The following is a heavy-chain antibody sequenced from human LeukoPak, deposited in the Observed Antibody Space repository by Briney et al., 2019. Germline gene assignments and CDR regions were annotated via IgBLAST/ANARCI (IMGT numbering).Heavy chain of an antibody. J-gene: IGHJ4*02. CDR3: ARHRSGTYYRFDY. V-gene: IGHV4-39*01. D-gene: IGHD1-26*01. Sequence: SETLSLTCTVSGDSIGSSSYFWDWIRQPPGKGLEWIGSIYYGGSSYYNPSLKSRVTISVDTSKNQFSLKLSSVTAADTAVYYCARHRSGTYYRFDYWGQGTLVTVSS. CDR2: IYYGGSS. CDR1: GDSIGSSSYF.